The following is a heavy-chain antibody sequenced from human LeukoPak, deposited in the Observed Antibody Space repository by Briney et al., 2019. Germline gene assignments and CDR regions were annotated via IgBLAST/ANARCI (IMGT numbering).Heavy chain of an antibody. CDR2: ISAYNGNT. Sequence: ASVKVSCKASGYTFTSYDISWVRQAPGQGLEWMGWISAYNGNTNYAQKLQGRVTMTTDTSTSTAYMELRSLRSDDTAVYYFARDYHPEALKEMGTIYGAFDIEGQGKRVTVSA. D-gene: IGHD5-24*01. V-gene: IGHV1-18*01. CDR1: GYTFTSYD. CDR3: ARDYHPEALKEMGTIYGAFDI. J-gene: IGHJ3*02.